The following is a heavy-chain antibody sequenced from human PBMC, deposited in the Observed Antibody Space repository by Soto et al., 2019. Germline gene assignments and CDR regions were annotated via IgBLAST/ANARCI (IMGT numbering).Heavy chain of an antibody. CDR3: AREGRAYCGGDCYPADY. V-gene: IGHV3-30-3*01. J-gene: IGHJ4*02. CDR1: GFTFSSYA. Sequence: QVQLVESGGGVVQPGRSLRLSCAASGFTFSSYAMHWVHQAPGKGLEWVAVISYDGSNKYYADSVKGRFTISRDNSKNTLYRQMNSLRAEDTAVYYCAREGRAYCGGDCYPADYWGQGTLVTVSS. CDR2: ISYDGSNK. D-gene: IGHD2-21*02.